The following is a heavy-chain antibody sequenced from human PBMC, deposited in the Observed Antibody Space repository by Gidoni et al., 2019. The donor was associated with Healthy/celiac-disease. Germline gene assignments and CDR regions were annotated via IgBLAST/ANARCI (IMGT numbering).Heavy chain of an antibody. CDR3: ASFPYYYDSSGYYPPRNWFDP. CDR1: GCPFSSYA. D-gene: IGHD3-22*01. CDR2: IIPIFGTA. Sequence: QVQLVQSGAEVKKPGSSVKVSCKASGCPFSSYAVSWLRQAPGQGLEWMGGIIPIFGTANYAQKVQGRVTITADKSTSTAYMELSSLRSEDTAVYYCASFPYYYDSSGYYPPRNWFDPWGQGTLVTVSS. J-gene: IGHJ5*02. V-gene: IGHV1-69*06.